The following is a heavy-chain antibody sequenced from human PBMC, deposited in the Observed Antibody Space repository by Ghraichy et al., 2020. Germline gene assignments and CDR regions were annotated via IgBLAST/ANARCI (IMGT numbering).Heavy chain of an antibody. Sequence: SETLSLTCTVSGGSISSSSSYWGWIRQPPGKGLEWIGKMYYSGSTYYNPSLKSRVTISVDTSKNQFSLKVNSVTAADTAVYYCARQVFRSGYYGDYFDSWGQGTLVTVSS. J-gene: IGHJ4*02. V-gene: IGHV4-39*01. CDR3: ARQVFRSGYYGDYFDS. CDR1: GGSISSSSSY. CDR2: MYYSGST. D-gene: IGHD3-3*01.